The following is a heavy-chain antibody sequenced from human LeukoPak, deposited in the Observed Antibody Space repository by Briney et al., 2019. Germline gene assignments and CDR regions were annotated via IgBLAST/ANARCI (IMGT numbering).Heavy chain of an antibody. Sequence: GGSLRLSCAASGLTFSIYGMHWVRQAPGKGLEWVAVIWYDGSNKYYADSVKGRFTISRDNSKNTLYLQMNSLRAEDTAVYYCAREGGYYYDSSGYTPLDYWGQGTLVTVSS. J-gene: IGHJ4*02. V-gene: IGHV3-33*01. D-gene: IGHD3-22*01. CDR3: AREGGYYYDSSGYTPLDY. CDR1: GLTFSIYG. CDR2: IWYDGSNK.